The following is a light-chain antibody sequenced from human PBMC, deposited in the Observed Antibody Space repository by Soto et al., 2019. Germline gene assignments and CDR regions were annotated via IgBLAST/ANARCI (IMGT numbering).Light chain of an antibody. Sequence: EIVLTQSPATLSLSPGERATLSCRASQSVSSYLAWYQQKPGQAPRLLIYDASNRATGIPARFSGSGSGTDFTLPISSLEPEDFAVYYCRQRSNWPPVTFGQGTRLENK. J-gene: IGKJ5*01. CDR3: RQRSNWPPVT. V-gene: IGKV3-11*01. CDR2: DAS. CDR1: QSVSSY.